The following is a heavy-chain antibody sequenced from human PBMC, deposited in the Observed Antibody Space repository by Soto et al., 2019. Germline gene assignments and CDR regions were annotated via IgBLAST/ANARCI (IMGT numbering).Heavy chain of an antibody. Sequence: EVQLLESGGGLVQPGGSLRLSCAASGFTFSSYAMSWVRQAPGKGLEWVSAISGSGGSTYYADSVKGRFTISRDNSKNTLYLQMNRLRGEDTAVYYCAKDRKQLVRESLDYWGQGTLVTVSS. D-gene: IGHD6-6*01. CDR1: GFTFSSYA. V-gene: IGHV3-23*01. CDR2: ISGSGGST. J-gene: IGHJ4*02. CDR3: AKDRKQLVRESLDY.